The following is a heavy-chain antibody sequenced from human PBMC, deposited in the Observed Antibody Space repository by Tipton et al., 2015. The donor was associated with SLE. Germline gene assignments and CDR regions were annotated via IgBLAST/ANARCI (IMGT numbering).Heavy chain of an antibody. V-gene: IGHV4-34*01. D-gene: IGHD6-13*01. Sequence: GLVKPSETPSLTCAVYGGSFSGYYWSWIRQPPGKGLEWIGEINHSGGTNYNPSLKSRVTISVDTSKKQFFLRLSSMTAAETAVYYCAIRDSSSRFFDYWGQGTLVTVSS. J-gene: IGHJ4*02. CDR3: AIRDSSSRFFDY. CDR1: GGSFSGYY. CDR2: INHSGGT.